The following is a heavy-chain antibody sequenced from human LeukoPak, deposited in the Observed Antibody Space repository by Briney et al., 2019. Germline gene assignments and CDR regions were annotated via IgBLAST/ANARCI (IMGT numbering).Heavy chain of an antibody. CDR3: ARRSYDILTGYYPDY. CDR2: IYPGDSDT. J-gene: IGHJ4*02. V-gene: IGHV5-51*01. CDR1: GYSFTNFW. Sequence: GGSLKISCKGFGYSFTNFWIGWVRQMPGKGLEWMGIIYPGDSDTRYSPSFQGQVTISADKSINTAYLQWSSLKASDTAMYYCARRSYDILTGYYPDYWGQGTLVTVSS. D-gene: IGHD3-9*01.